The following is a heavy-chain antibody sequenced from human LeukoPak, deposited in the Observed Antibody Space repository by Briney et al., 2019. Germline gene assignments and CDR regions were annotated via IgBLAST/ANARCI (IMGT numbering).Heavy chain of an antibody. CDR2: MYYSGSP. D-gene: IGHD3-3*01. CDR1: GGSISSGVSY. V-gene: IGHV4-31*03. J-gene: IGHJ4*02. CDR3: ARAVNDFWSGFSYYFDC. Sequence: SETLSLTCTVSGGSISSGVSYWTWIRQHPGKGLEWIGYMYYSGSPYYNPSLRSRLTISVDTSKNQFSLKLSSVTAADTAAYYCARAVNDFWSGFSYYFDCWGQGTLVTVSS.